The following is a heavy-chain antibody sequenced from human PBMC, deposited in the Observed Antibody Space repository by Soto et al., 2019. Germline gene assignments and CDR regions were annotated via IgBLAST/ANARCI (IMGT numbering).Heavy chain of an antibody. CDR1: EFTVRSYA. J-gene: IGHJ3*02. CDR2: ISGSGGST. V-gene: IGHV3-23*01. Sequence: GGSLRLSCTASEFTVRSYAMTWVRQAPGKGLEWVSAISGSGGSTYYADSVKGRFTTSRDNSKNTLYLQMNSLRAEDTAVYYCAKRAPRYGDYSAAFDIWGQGTMVTVSS. CDR3: AKRAPRYGDYSAAFDI. D-gene: IGHD4-17*01.